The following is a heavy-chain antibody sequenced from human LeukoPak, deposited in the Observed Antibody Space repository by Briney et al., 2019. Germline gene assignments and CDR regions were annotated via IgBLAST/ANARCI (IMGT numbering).Heavy chain of an antibody. J-gene: IGHJ3*02. CDR1: GYTFTGYY. Sequence: GASVKVSCKASGYTFTGYYMHWVRQAPGQGLEWMGWINPNSGGTNYAQKFQGRVTMTRDTSISTAYMELSRLRSDDTAVYYCARDFDSRVIVVIEAFDIWGQGTMVTVSS. D-gene: IGHD3-22*01. V-gene: IGHV1-2*02. CDR2: INPNSGGT. CDR3: ARDFDSRVIVVIEAFDI.